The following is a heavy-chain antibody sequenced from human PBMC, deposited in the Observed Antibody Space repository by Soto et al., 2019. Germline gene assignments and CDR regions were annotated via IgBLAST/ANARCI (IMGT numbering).Heavy chain of an antibody. V-gene: IGHV3-73*01. D-gene: IGHD3-10*01. CDR1: GFTFSGSA. CDR2: IRSKANSYAT. Sequence: GESLKISCAASGFTFSGSAMHWVRQASGKGLEWVGRIRSKANSYATAYAASVKGRFTISRDDSKNTAYLQMNSLKTEDTAVYYCTRRGSVASDIWGQGTMVTVSS. CDR3: TRRGSVASDI. J-gene: IGHJ3*02.